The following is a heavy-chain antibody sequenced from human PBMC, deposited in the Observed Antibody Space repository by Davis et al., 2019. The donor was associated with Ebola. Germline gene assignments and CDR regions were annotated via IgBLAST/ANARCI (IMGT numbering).Heavy chain of an antibody. CDR3: ARLQVLRFLEWFPGFDY. V-gene: IGHV4-39*01. J-gene: IGHJ4*02. CDR1: GGSISSSSYY. Sequence: SETLSLTCTVSGGSISSSSYYWGWIRQPPGKGLEWIGSIYYSGSTYYNPSLKSRVTISVDTSKNQFSLKLSSVTAADTAVYYCARLQVLRFLEWFPGFDYWGQGTLVTVSS. CDR2: IYYSGST. D-gene: IGHD3-3*01.